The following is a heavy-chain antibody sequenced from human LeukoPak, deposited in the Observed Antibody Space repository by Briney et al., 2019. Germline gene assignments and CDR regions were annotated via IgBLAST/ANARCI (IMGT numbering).Heavy chain of an antibody. CDR1: GGSISSYY. J-gene: IGHJ4*02. D-gene: IGHD2/OR15-2a*01. CDR2: INHSGST. V-gene: IGHV4-34*01. Sequence: SETLSLTCTVSGGSISSYYWSWIRQPPGKGLEWIGEINHSGSTNYNPSLKSRVTISVDTSKNQFSLKLSSVTAADTAVYYCARGRWFLYYWGQGTLVTVSS. CDR3: ARGRWFLYY.